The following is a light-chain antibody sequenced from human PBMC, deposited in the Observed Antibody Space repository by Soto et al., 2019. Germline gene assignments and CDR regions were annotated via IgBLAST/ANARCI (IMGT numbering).Light chain of an antibody. J-gene: IGLJ2*01. V-gene: IGLV2-14*01. CDR3: SSYTTSSTLVV. Sequence: QSALTQSASGSGSPGQSITLCFTGTGSDVGGYYYVSWYQQHPGKAPKLMIYDVSNRPSWVSNRFSGSKSGNTASLTIAGLQAEDEADYYCSSYTTSSTLVVFGGRTKLTVL. CDR2: DVS. CDR1: GSDVGGYYY.